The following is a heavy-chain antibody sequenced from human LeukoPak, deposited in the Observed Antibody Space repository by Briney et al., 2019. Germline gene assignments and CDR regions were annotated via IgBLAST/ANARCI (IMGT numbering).Heavy chain of an antibody. Sequence: GGSLRLSCAASGFTVSSNYMSWVRQAPGKGLEWVSVIYSGGSTYYADSVKGRFTISRDNSKNTLYLQMNSLRAEDTAVYYCARSRTERFDFDYWGQGTLVTVSS. J-gene: IGHJ4*02. CDR2: IYSGGST. CDR3: ARSRTERFDFDY. D-gene: IGHD3-10*01. V-gene: IGHV3-53*01. CDR1: GFTVSSNY.